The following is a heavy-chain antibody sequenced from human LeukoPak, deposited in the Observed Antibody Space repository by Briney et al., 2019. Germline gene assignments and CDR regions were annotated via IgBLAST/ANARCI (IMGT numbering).Heavy chain of an antibody. CDR1: GSSFTNYW. Sequence: GESLKISCKGSGSSFTNYWIGWVRQMPGKGLEWMGIIYPGDSDTRYSPSFQGQVTISADKSISSAYLQWSSLKASDTAMYYCAGRGTSSSFDYYYYMDVWGKGTTVTVSS. CDR2: IYPGDSDT. J-gene: IGHJ6*03. CDR3: AGRGTSSSFDYYYYMDV. D-gene: IGHD6-6*01. V-gene: IGHV5-51*01.